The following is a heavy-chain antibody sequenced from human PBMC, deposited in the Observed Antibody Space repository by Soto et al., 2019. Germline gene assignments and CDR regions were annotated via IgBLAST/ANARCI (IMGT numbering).Heavy chain of an antibody. Sequence: EVQLLESGAGLVQPGGSLRLSCAASGFTFSSYAMSWVRQAPGKGLEWVSAITGSGGSTYYADSVKGRFTISRDNXKSTLYLQMNSLRAEDTAVYYCAKDLTVEDTAMVTWGQGTLVTVSS. V-gene: IGHV3-23*01. CDR3: AKDLTVEDTAMVT. D-gene: IGHD5-18*01. J-gene: IGHJ5*02. CDR2: ITGSGGST. CDR1: GFTFSSYA.